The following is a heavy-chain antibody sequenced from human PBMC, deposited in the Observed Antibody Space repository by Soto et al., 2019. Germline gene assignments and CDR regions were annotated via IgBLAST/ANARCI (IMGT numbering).Heavy chain of an antibody. CDR1: GLTFSKNA. D-gene: IGHD2-2*01. V-gene: IGHV3-23*01. Sequence: GGSLRLSCAASGLTFSKNAMAWVRQAPGKGLEWVAAISARGGETYYPDSLRDRFSLSRDNSRSTLSLQMNSLRAEDTAVYYCAKQGSAMSNLNYWGLGILVTVSS. J-gene: IGHJ4*02. CDR2: ISARGGET. CDR3: AKQGSAMSNLNY.